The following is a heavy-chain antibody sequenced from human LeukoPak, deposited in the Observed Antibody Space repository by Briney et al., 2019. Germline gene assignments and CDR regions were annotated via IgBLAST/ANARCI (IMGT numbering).Heavy chain of an antibody. CDR3: ARGVSGDGSGSYYTLYFDY. CDR2: FDPEDGET. V-gene: IGHV1-24*01. J-gene: IGHJ4*02. Sequence: ASVKVSCKVSGYTLTELSMHWVRQAPGKGLEWMGGFDPEDGETIYAQKFQGRVTMTEDTSTDTAYMELSRLRSDDTAVYYCARGVSGDGSGSYYTLYFDYWGQGTLVTVSS. CDR1: GYTLTELS. D-gene: IGHD3-10*01.